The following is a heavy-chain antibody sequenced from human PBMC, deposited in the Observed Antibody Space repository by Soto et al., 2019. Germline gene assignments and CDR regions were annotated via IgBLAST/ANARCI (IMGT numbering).Heavy chain of an antibody. J-gene: IGHJ4*02. CDR1: GFTFSSYA. Sequence: GGSLRLSCAASGFTFSSYAMSWVRQAPGKGLEWVSTISGSGGNTYYADSVKGRFTISRDNFKNTLYLQMNSLRAEDTAVYYCAKDPTGYCSGGSCPGPFDYWGQGTLVTVSS. V-gene: IGHV3-23*01. D-gene: IGHD2-15*01. CDR2: ISGSGGNT. CDR3: AKDPTGYCSGGSCPGPFDY.